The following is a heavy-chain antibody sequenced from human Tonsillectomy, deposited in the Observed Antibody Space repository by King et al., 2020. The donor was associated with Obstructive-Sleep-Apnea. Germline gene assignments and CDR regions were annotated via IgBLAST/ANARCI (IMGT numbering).Heavy chain of an antibody. CDR2: IYYSGST. CDR1: GGSISSSSYY. J-gene: IGHJ4*02. Sequence: QLQESGPGLVKPSETLSLTCTVSGGSISSSSYYWGWIRQPPGKGLEWIGSIYYSGSTYYNPSLNSRVTISVDTTKNQFSLNLSSVTAADTAVYYCARRGYSSGWGVDYWGQGTLVTVSS. D-gene: IGHD6-19*01. V-gene: IGHV4-39*01. CDR3: ARRGYSSGWGVDY.